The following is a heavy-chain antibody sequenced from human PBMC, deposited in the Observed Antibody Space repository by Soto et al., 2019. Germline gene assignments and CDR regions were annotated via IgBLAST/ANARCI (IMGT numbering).Heavy chain of an antibody. D-gene: IGHD1-7*01. CDR1: GGSISSSSYY. V-gene: IGHV4-39*01. CDR2: IYYSGST. CDR3: ARRGRGAGTFFG. J-gene: IGHJ4*02. Sequence: PSETLSLTCTVSGGSISSSSYYWGWIRQPPGKGLEWIGSIYYSGSTYYNPSLKSRVTISVDTSKNQFSLKLCSVTAADTAVYYCARRGRGAGTFFGWGQGTLVTVSS.